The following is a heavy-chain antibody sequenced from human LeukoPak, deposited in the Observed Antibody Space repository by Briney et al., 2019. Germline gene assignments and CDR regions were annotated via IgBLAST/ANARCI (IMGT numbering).Heavy chain of an antibody. J-gene: IGHJ4*02. Sequence: PGGSLRLSCAASGFTFSNYGMHWVRQAPGKGLEWVTLISYDGSNKYYADSVKGRFTISRDNSKNTLYLQMNSLRAEDTAVYYCAYHSGWYSAIFDSWGQGTLVTVSS. V-gene: IGHV3-30*03. CDR3: AYHSGWYSAIFDS. CDR1: GFTFSNYG. CDR2: ISYDGSNK. D-gene: IGHD6-19*01.